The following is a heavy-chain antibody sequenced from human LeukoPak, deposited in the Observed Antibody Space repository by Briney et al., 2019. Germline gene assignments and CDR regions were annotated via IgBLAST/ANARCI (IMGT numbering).Heavy chain of an antibody. Sequence: GVSVKVSCKVSGYTLTELSMHWVRQPPGKGLEWMGGFDPEDGETIYAQKFQGRVTMTEDTSTDTAYMELSSLRSEDTAVYYCAPDLVGATTTRGVEYFQHWGQGTLVTVSS. CDR3: APDLVGATTTRGVEYFQH. CDR2: FDPEDGET. V-gene: IGHV1-24*01. CDR1: GYTLTELS. D-gene: IGHD1-26*01. J-gene: IGHJ1*01.